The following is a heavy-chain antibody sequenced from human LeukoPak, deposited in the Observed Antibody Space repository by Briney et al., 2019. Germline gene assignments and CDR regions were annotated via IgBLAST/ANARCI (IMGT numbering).Heavy chain of an antibody. CDR3: ARDQHDHVWRSYRPYFDY. CDR1: GYTFTNYG. J-gene: IGHJ4*02. CDR2: INPYNGNT. V-gene: IGHV1-18*01. D-gene: IGHD3-16*02. Sequence: GASVKVSCKASGYTFTNYGIIWVRQAPGQGLEWMGNINPYNGNTNYAQNLQGRVTMTTDTSTNTAYMELRSLRSDDTAVYYCARDQHDHVWRSYRPYFDYWGQGTLVTVSS.